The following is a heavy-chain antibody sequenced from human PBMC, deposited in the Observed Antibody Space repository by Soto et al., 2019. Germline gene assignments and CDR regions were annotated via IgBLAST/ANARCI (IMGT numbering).Heavy chain of an antibody. V-gene: IGHV1-18*01. CDR3: ARDKSEGIVVVPAAMPNNWFDP. J-gene: IGHJ5*02. CDR1: GYTFTSYG. Sequence: QVQLVQSGAEVKKPGASVKVSCKASGYTFTSYGISWVRQAPGQGLEWMGWISAYNGNTNYAQKRQGRVTMTTDTSTSRAYMELRSLRSDDTAVYYCARDKSEGIVVVPAAMPNNWFDPWGQGTLVTVSS. D-gene: IGHD2-2*01. CDR2: ISAYNGNT.